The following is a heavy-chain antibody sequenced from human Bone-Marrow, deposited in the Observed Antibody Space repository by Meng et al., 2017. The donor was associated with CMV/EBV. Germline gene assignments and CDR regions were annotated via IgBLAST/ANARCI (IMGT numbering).Heavy chain of an antibody. CDR2: INPSGGST. V-gene: IGHV1-46*01. J-gene: IGHJ6*02. CDR1: GYTFTSYY. D-gene: IGHD3-3*01. Sequence: ASVKVSCKASGYTFTSYYMHWVRQAPGQGLEWMGIINPSGGSTSYAQKFQGRVTMTRDTSTSTVYMELSSLRSDDTAVYYCAVLRGGSGYSGSTCDRGYYYGMDVWGQGTTVTVSS. CDR3: AVLRGGSGYSGSTCDRGYYYGMDV.